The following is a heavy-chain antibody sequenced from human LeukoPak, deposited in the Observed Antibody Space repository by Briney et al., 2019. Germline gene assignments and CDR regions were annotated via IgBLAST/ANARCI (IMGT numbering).Heavy chain of an antibody. CDR1: GFTVSSNY. CDR3: ARGFIGVYAYDI. V-gene: IGHV3-53*01. J-gene: IGHJ3*02. CDR2: LYASGSA. D-gene: IGHD3-10*01. Sequence: GGSLRLSCAASGFTVSSNYMSWVRQTPGKGLEWVSVLYASGSAYYADSVKGRFTISRDSAKNTLYLQMNNLRAEDTAVYYCARGFIGVYAYDIWGQGTMVIVSS.